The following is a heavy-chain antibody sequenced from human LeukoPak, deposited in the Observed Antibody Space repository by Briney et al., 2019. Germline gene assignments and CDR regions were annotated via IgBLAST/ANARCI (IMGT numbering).Heavy chain of an antibody. D-gene: IGHD3-10*01. CDR2: IRYDGSNK. CDR3: AKGRTMVRGALALYYYMDV. CDR1: GFTFSSYG. V-gene: IGHV3-30*02. J-gene: IGHJ6*03. Sequence: GGSLRLSCAASGFTFSSYGMHWVRQAPGKGLEWVAFIRYDGSNKYYADSVKGRFTISRDNSKNTLYLQMNSLRAEDTAVYYCAKGRTMVRGALALYYYMDVWGKGTTVTVSS.